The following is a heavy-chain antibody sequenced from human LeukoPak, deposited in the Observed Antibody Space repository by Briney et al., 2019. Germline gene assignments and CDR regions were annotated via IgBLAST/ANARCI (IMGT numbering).Heavy chain of an antibody. CDR1: GGSFSGYY. CDR3: ARASHNNWFDP. Sequence: PSETLSLTCAVYGGSFSGYYWSWIRQPPGKGLEWIGEINHSGSTNYNPSLKSRVTISVDTSKNQFSLKLSSVTAADTAVYYCARASHNNWFDPWGQGTLVTVSS. J-gene: IGHJ5*02. CDR2: INHSGST. V-gene: IGHV4-34*01.